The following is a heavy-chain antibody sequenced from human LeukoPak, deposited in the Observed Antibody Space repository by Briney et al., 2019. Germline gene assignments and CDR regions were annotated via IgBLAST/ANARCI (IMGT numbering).Heavy chain of an antibody. CDR2: VYHTGSA. J-gene: IGHJ4*02. CDR3: ARDREWVGMGFDH. D-gene: IGHD6-19*01. Sequence: PSETLSLTCTVSGDSITDYYWSWLRQSPGKGLEWIGYVYHTGSATYSPSLTGRVTMSVDTSKNQLSLKLASVTVADTAVYYCARDREWVGMGFDHWGQGAVVTVSS. CDR1: GDSITDYY. V-gene: IGHV4-59*01.